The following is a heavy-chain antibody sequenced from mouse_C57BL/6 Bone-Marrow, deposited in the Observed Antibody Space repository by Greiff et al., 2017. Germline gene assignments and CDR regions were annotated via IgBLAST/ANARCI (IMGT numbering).Heavy chain of an antibody. J-gene: IGHJ3*01. Sequence: VQLQQSGAELARPGASVKLSCKASGYTFTSYGISWVKQRTGQGLEWIGEIYPRSGNTYYYEKFKGKATLTADKSSSTAYMELRSLTSEDSAVYFCARAGAPFAYWGQGTLVTVSA. CDR2: IYPRSGNT. CDR3: ARAGAPFAY. V-gene: IGHV1-81*01. CDR1: GYTFTSYG.